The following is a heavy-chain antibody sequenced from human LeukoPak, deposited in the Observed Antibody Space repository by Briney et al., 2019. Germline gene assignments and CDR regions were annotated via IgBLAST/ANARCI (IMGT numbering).Heavy chain of an antibody. D-gene: IGHD6-19*01. CDR3: AKETEQWLAPGGY. J-gene: IGHJ4*02. CDR1: GFTFSSYG. CDR2: ISYDGSNK. Sequence: GGSLRLSCAASGFTFSSYGMHWVRQAPGKGLEGVAVISYDGSNKYYADSVKGRFTISRDNSKNTLYLQMNSLRAEDTAVYYCAKETEQWLAPGGYWGQGTLVTVSS. V-gene: IGHV3-30*18.